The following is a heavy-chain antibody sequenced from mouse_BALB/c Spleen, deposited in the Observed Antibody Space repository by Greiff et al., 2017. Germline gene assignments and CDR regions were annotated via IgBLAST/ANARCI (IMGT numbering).Heavy chain of an antibody. CDR3: AREITTGFAH. D-gene: IGHD2-4*01. V-gene: IGHV1-80*01. CDR1: GYAFSSYW. J-gene: IGHJ3*01. Sequence: VQLQQSGAELVRPGPSVKISCKASGYAFSSYWMNWVKQRPGQGLEWIGQIYPGDGDTNYNGKFKGKATLTADKSSSTAYMQLSSLTSEDSAVYFCAREITTGFAHWGQGTLVTVSA. CDR2: IYPGDGDT.